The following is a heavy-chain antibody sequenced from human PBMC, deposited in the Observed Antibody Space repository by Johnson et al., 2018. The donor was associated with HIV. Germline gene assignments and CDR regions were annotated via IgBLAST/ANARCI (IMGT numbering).Heavy chain of an antibody. Sequence: QVYLVESGGGVVQPGGSLRLSCAATGFTFSSYGMHWVRQAPGKGLEWVAFIRYDGSNKYFADSVKGRFTISRDNSENKLYLQMNSLNVEDTGVYYCAKVSAVAGGRDAFDMWGQGTMVTVSS. D-gene: IGHD6-19*01. V-gene: IGHV3-30*02. CDR3: AKVSAVAGGRDAFDM. J-gene: IGHJ3*02. CDR1: GFTFSSYG. CDR2: IRYDGSNK.